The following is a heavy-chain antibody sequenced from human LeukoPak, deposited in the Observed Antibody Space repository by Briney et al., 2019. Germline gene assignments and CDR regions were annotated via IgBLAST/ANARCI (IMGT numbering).Heavy chain of an antibody. D-gene: IGHD1-26*01. CDR3: ARARRIVGAGHDAFDI. CDR1: GYTFTDYY. CDR2: INPNSGGT. Sequence: ASVKVSCKASGYTFTDYYIHWVRQAPGQGLEWMGWINPNSGGTNYAQKFQGRVTMTRDTSISTAYMELSRLRSDDTAVYYRARARRIVGAGHDAFDIWGQGTMVTVSS. J-gene: IGHJ3*02. V-gene: IGHV1-2*02.